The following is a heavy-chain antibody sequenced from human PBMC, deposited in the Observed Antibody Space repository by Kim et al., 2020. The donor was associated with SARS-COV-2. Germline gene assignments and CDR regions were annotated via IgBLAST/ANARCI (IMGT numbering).Heavy chain of an antibody. V-gene: IGHV4-31*03. D-gene: IGHD3-10*01. Sequence: SETLSLTCTVSGGSISSGGYYWSWIRQHPGKGLEWIGYIYYSGSTYYNPSLKSRVTISVDTSKNQFSLKLSSVTAADTAVYYCARGKYYYGSGSYYLPRYYFDYWGQGTLVTVSS. CDR2: IYYSGST. CDR3: ARGKYYYGSGSYYLPRYYFDY. CDR1: GGSISSGGYY. J-gene: IGHJ4*02.